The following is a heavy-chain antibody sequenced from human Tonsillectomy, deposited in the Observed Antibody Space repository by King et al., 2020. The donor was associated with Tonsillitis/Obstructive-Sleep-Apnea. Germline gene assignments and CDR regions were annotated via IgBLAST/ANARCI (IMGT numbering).Heavy chain of an antibody. J-gene: IGHJ4*02. CDR1: GFTFSSYA. D-gene: IGHD5-18*01. Sequence: VQLVESGGGLVQPGGSLRLSCAASGFTFSSYAMTWVRPAPGKGLEWVSALSGSVGRTDYADSGKGRFTISRDNSKNTLYLQMNTLRAEDTAVYYCAKLYNYGDFDYWGQGTLVTVSS. V-gene: IGHV3-23*04. CDR3: AKLYNYGDFDY. CDR2: LSGSVGRT.